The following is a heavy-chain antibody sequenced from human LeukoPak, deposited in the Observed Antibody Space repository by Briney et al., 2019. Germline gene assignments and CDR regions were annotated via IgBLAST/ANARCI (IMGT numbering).Heavy chain of an antibody. CDR3: ARATSHRNKFDY. V-gene: IGHV4-61*05. J-gene: IGHJ4*02. Sequence: SETLSLTCTVSGGSISTSNYYWGWIRQPPGKGLEWIGYIYYSGSTNYNPSLKSRVTISVDTSKNQFSLKLSSVTAADTAVYYCARATSHRNKFDYWGQGTLVTVSS. D-gene: IGHD2-2*01. CDR2: IYYSGST. CDR1: GGSISTSNYY.